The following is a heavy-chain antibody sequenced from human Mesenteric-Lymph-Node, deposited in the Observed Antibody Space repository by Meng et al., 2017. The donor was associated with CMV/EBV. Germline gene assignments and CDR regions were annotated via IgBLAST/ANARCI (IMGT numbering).Heavy chain of an antibody. J-gene: IGHJ4*02. Sequence: GGSLRLSCAVSGITFSSYAMRWVRQAPGKGLEWVSSISSRGDYIYYADSLKGRFTISSDNAKNSLYLQMNSLRAEDTAVYYCARVSRHYGSGRNLDYWGQGTLVTVSS. CDR3: ARVSRHYGSGRNLDY. V-gene: IGHV3-21*01. D-gene: IGHD3-10*01. CDR1: GITFSSYA. CDR2: ISSRGDYI.